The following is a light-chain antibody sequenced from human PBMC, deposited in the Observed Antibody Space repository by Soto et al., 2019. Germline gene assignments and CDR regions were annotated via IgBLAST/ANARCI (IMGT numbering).Light chain of an antibody. CDR2: DVS. CDR1: SSDVGGYNY. CDR3: SSYTSSSSLYV. J-gene: IGLJ1*01. V-gene: IGLV2-14*01. Sequence: QSVLTQPASVSGSPGQSITISCTRTSSDVGGYNYVSWYQQHPGKAPKLMIYDVSNRPSGVSNRFSGSKSGNTASLTISGLQAEDEADYYCSSYTSSSSLYVFGTGTKVTGL.